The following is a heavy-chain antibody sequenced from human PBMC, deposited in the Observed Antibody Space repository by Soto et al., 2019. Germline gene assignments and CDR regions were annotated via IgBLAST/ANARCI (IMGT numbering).Heavy chain of an antibody. CDR2: IYYSGST. CDR1: GGSISSGGYY. V-gene: IGHV4-31*03. CDR3: ARGLGSGSHFDAFDI. Sequence: QVQLQESGPGLVKPSQTLSLTRTVSGGSISSGGYYWSWIRRHPGKGLEWIGYIYYSGSTYYNPSLKSRVTISVDTSKNQFSLKLSSVTAADTAVYYCARGLGSGSHFDAFDIWGQGTMVTVSS. J-gene: IGHJ3*02. D-gene: IGHD3-10*01.